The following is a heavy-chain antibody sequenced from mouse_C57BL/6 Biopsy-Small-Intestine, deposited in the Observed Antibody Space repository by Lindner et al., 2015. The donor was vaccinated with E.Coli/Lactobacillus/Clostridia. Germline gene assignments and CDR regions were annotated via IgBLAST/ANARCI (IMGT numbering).Heavy chain of an antibody. Sequence: VQLQESGPELVKPGASVKISCKASGYSFTDSNMSWVKQTNGKTLEWIGVINPNNAFISYNQKFRGKATLTVDQSSSTASMQLNSLTSEDSAVYYCARGYYGSSWDYFDYWGQGTTLTVSS. D-gene: IGHD1-1*01. CDR1: GYSFTDSN. CDR3: ARGYYGSSWDYFDY. CDR2: INPNNAFI. J-gene: IGHJ2*01. V-gene: IGHV1-39*01.